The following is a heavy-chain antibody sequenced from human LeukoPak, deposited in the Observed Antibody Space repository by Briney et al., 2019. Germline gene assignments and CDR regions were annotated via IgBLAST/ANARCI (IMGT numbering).Heavy chain of an antibody. Sequence: SETLSLTCAVSGYSISSGYYWGWIWQPPGKGLEWIGSIYHSGSTYYNPSLKSRVTISVDTSKNQFSLKLSSVTAADTAVYYCARLDSSTSSEYFQHWGQGTLVTVSS. CDR1: GYSISSGYY. CDR3: ARLDSSTSSEYFQH. D-gene: IGHD2-2*01. J-gene: IGHJ1*01. CDR2: IYHSGST. V-gene: IGHV4-38-2*01.